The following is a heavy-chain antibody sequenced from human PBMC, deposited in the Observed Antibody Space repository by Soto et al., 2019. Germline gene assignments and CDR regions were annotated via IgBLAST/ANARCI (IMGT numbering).Heavy chain of an antibody. CDR3: EAGPITPRVLYRSRWYYFDY. Sequence: GASVKVSCKVSGYTLTELSMHWVRQAPGKGLEWMGGFDPEDGETIFAQKFQGRVTMTEDTSTDTAYMELSSLRSEDTAVYYCEAGPITPRVLYRSRWYYFDYWGQAILVTVSS. J-gene: IGHJ4*02. D-gene: IGHD6-19*01. CDR1: GYTLTELS. V-gene: IGHV1-24*01. CDR2: FDPEDGET.